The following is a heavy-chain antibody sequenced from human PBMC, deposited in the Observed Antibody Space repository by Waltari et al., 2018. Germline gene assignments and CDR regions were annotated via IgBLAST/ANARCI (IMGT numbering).Heavy chain of an antibody. J-gene: IGHJ4*02. V-gene: IGHV3-23*03. CDR2: IYSGGRT. CDR3: AKDGGHSGYFLVAFDY. D-gene: IGHD2-15*01. CDR1: GFTFSSYA. Sequence: EVQLLESGGGLVQPGGSLRLSCAASGFTFSSYAMSWVRQAPGKGLEWVSVIYSGGRTYYADSVKGRFTISRDNSKNTLYLQMNSLRAEDTAVYYCAKDGGHSGYFLVAFDYWGQGTLVTVSS.